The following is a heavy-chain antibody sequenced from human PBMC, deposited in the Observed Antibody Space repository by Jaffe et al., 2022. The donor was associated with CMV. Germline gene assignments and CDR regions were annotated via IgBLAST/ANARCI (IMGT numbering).Heavy chain of an antibody. J-gene: IGHJ4*02. CDR3: VKEGRSQTWDY. V-gene: IGHV1-46*01. CDR1: GHTFTDDY. Sequence: QVQLVQSGAEVKSPGASVKVSCTASGHTFTDDYIHWVRQTPGQGLDWMGLISPRGGGTTYAHKFQGRITLTGDMSTNTLYMELSGLNSDDTAVYYCVKEGRSQTWDYWGQGTLVTVSS. CDR2: ISPRGGGT. D-gene: IGHD1-26*01.